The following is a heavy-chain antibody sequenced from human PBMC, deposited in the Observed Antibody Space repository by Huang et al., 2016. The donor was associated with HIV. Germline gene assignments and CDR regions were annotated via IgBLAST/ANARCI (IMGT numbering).Heavy chain of an antibody. V-gene: IGHV1-18*01. J-gene: IGHJ4*02. Sequence: QIQLVQSGPEVKKPGASVKVSCKASGYTFRIYGISWVRQATGQGPEWMGWVSAYSGYTNYSQKFQGRVTMTADTSASTAYMDLRSLTSDDTAVYYCARVPSDHFSDYWGQGTLVTVSS. CDR3: ARVPSDHFSDY. CDR2: VSAYSGYT. CDR1: GYTFRIYG.